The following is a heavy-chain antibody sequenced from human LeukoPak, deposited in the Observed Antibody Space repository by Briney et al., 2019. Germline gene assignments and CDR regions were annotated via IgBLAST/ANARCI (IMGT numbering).Heavy chain of an antibody. V-gene: IGHV3-23*01. J-gene: IGHJ1*01. Sequence: GGSLRLSCAASGFTFSSYGMSWVRQAPGKGLEWVSAISGSGGSTYYADSVKGRFTISRDNSKNTLYLQMNSLRAEDTAVYYCATSWATIFGVGYFQHWGQGTLVTVSS. CDR2: ISGSGGST. CDR3: ATSWATIFGVGYFQH. CDR1: GFTFSSYG. D-gene: IGHD3-3*01.